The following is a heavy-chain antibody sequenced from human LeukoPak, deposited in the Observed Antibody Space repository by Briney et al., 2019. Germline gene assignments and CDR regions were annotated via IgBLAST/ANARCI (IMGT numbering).Heavy chain of an antibody. V-gene: IGHV3-15*01. D-gene: IGHD6-19*01. CDR3: TTGLARAAVAGTITDY. CDR2: IKSKTDGGTT. J-gene: IGHJ4*02. Sequence: GGSLRLSCAASGFTFSSYAMHWVRQAPGKGLEWVGRIKSKTDGGTTDYAAPVKGRFTISRDDSKNTLYQQMNSLKTEDTAVYYCTTGLARAAVAGTITDYWGQGTLVTVSS. CDR1: GFTFSSYA.